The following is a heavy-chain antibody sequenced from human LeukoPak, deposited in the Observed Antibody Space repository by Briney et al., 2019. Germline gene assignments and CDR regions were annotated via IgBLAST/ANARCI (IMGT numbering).Heavy chain of an antibody. CDR3: ARDEYGYCSSTSCYDY. J-gene: IGHJ4*02. CDR1: GGSISSSSYY. V-gene: IGHV4-39*07. Sequence: PSETLSLTCTVSGGSISSSSYYWGWIRQPPGKGLEWIGSIYYSGSTYYNPSLKSRVTISVDTSKNQFSLKLSSVTAADTAVYYCARDEYGYCSSTSCYDYWGQGSLVTVSS. D-gene: IGHD2-2*01. CDR2: IYYSGST.